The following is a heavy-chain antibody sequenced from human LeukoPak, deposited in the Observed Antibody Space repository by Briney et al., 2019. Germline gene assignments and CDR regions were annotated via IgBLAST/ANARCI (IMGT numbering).Heavy chain of an antibody. D-gene: IGHD6-6*01. Sequence: TGGSLRLSCAASGFTVSSTYLTWVRQAPGKGLEWLSVIYGGGYTYYADSVKGRFFISRDISENMVYLQMNSLSVEDTAVYFCARGRPAHYFDSWGPGTLVTVS. V-gene: IGHV3-66*01. J-gene: IGHJ4*02. CDR2: IYGGGYT. CDR1: GFTVSSTY. CDR3: ARGRPAHYFDS.